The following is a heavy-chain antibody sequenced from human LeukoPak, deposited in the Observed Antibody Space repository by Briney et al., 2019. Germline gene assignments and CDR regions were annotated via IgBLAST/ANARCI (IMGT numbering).Heavy chain of an antibody. CDR2: ISDSGGST. Sequence: PGGSLRLSCAASGFTFSSYAMSWVRQAPGKGLEWVSAISDSGGSTYYADSVKGRFTISRDNSKNTLYLQMNSLRAEDTAVYYCAKDSSGRYYDSSGSLVYNYYYYMDVWGKGTTVTISS. J-gene: IGHJ6*03. CDR3: AKDSSGRYYDSSGSLVYNYYYYMDV. D-gene: IGHD3-22*01. CDR1: GFTFSSYA. V-gene: IGHV3-23*01.